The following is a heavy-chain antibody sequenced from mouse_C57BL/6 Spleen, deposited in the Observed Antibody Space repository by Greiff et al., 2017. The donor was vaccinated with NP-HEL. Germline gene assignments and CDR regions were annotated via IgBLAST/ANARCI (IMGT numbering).Heavy chain of an antibody. J-gene: IGHJ3*01. CDR3: AKSATTSGAWFAD. V-gene: IGHV1-69*01. CDR2: IDPSDSYT. D-gene: IGHD1-3*01. CDR1: GYTFTSYW. Sequence: QVQLQQPGAELVMPGASVKLSCKASGYTFTSYWMHWVKQRPGQGLEWIGEIDPSDSYTNYNQKFKGKSTLTVDKSSSTAYMQLSSLTSEDSAVYYCAKSATTSGAWFADWGKGTLVTVSA.